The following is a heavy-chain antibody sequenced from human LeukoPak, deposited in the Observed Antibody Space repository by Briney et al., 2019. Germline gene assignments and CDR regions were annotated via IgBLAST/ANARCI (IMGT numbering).Heavy chain of an antibody. J-gene: IGHJ6*02. CDR1: GGSISSYY. V-gene: IGHV4-59*01. D-gene: IGHD3-10*02. Sequence: SETLSLTCTVSGGSISSYYWSWIRQPPGKGLEWIGYIYYSGSTNYNPSLKSRVTISVDTSKNQFSLKLSSVTAADTAVYYCARGGLFPHDFGMDVWGQGTTVTVSS. CDR2: IYYSGST. CDR3: ARGGLFPHDFGMDV.